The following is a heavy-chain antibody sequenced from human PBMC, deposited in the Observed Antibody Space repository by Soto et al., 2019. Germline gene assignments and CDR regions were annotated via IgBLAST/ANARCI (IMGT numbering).Heavy chain of an antibody. D-gene: IGHD2-2*01. Sequence: ASVKVSCKASGYTFANFGLHWVRQAPGQRLEWMGWISAGYGNTKYSQKFQGRVTITKDTSASTAYMELSSLRSEDTAVYYCARDRLATSGYFDFWGPGTLVTVSS. CDR1: GYTFANFG. V-gene: IGHV1-3*01. CDR2: ISAGYGNT. J-gene: IGHJ4*02. CDR3: ARDRLATSGYFDF.